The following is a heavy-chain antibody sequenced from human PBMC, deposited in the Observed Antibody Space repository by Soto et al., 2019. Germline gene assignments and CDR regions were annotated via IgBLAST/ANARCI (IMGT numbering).Heavy chain of an antibody. CDR1: GYTFNTYY. CDR2: IHPSGGGT. J-gene: IGHJ4*02. Sequence: QVQLVQSGAEVKKPGASVKVSCKPSGYTFNTYYLHWVRQAPGQALEWMGVIHPSGGGTTYAQKFQGRATVTRDTSTSTVFMELSSLRSDDTAVYYCARGGHIAVVTASFDYWGQGTLVTVSS. CDR3: ARGGHIAVVTASFDY. D-gene: IGHD2-21*02. V-gene: IGHV1-46*02.